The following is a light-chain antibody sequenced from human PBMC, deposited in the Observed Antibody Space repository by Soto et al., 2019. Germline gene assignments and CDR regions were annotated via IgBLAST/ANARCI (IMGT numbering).Light chain of an antibody. J-gene: IGKJ2*03. V-gene: IGKV1-5*03. Sequence: IQMTQSPSTLSASVGDRVSITCRASQTIFSWLAWYQQKPGKAPNLLIYKASSLESGVPSRYSGSGSATDMSRTLSGLQTDDFPAYYCAHYNSLAYSVGQETQLEIE. CDR3: AHYNSLAYS. CDR2: KAS. CDR1: QTIFSW.